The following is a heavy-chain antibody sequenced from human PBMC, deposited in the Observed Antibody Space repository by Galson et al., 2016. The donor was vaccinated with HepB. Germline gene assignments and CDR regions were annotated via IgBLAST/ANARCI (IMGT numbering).Heavy chain of an antibody. CDR1: GGTFSSYA. D-gene: IGHD1-26*01. V-gene: IGHV1-69*13. J-gene: IGHJ6*02. CDR3: ARSGGYYYYGMDV. Sequence: SVKASCKASGGTFSSYAINWVRQAPGQGLEWMGGIIPIFGTANYAQKFQGRVTVTADESTSTAYMELSSLRSEDTAVYYCARSGGYYYYGMDVWGQGTTVTVSS. CDR2: IIPIFGTA.